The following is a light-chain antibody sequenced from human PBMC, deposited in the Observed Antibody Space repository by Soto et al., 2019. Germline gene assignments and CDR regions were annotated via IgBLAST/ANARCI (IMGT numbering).Light chain of an antibody. CDR2: KAS. CDR1: QRISRG. CDR3: QQDNSYPYT. J-gene: IGKJ2*01. V-gene: IGKV1-5*03. Sequence: DIQMTQSPSTLSASVGDRVTITCRASQRISRGLAWYQQKPGKAPTLLLYKASSLESGVPSRFSGSGSGTEFILTISSLQPDDFATYYCQQDNSYPYTFGQGTKLEIK.